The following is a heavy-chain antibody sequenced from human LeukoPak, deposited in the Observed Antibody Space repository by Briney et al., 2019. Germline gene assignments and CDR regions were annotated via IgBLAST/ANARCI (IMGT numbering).Heavy chain of an antibody. CDR1: GGSISSGDYY. V-gene: IGHV4-30-4*08. Sequence: PSQTLSLTCTVSGGSISSGDYYWSWIRQPPGKGLEWIGYIYYSGSTYYNPSLKSRVTISVDTSKNQFSLKLSSATAADTAVYYCARVSSSWYIDYWGQGTLVTVSS. D-gene: IGHD6-13*01. J-gene: IGHJ4*02. CDR3: ARVSSSWYIDY. CDR2: IYYSGST.